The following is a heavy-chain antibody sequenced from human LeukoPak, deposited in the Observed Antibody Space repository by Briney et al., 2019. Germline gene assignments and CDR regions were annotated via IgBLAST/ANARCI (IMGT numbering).Heavy chain of an antibody. CDR1: GGSISSSSYY. CDR2: IYYSGST. V-gene: IGHV4-39*07. CDR3: ARSPIGTLRGFDY. D-gene: IGHD5/OR15-5a*01. Sequence: SETLSLTCTVSGGSISSSSYYWGWIRQPPGKGLEWIGSIYYSGSTNYNPSLKSRVTISVDKSKNQFSLKLSSVTAADTAVYYCARSPIGTLRGFDYWGQGTLVTVSS. J-gene: IGHJ4*02.